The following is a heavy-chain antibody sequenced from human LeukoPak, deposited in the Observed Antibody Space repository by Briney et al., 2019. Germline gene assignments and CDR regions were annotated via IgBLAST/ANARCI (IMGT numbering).Heavy chain of an antibody. J-gene: IGHJ4*02. D-gene: IGHD2-21*02. CDR1: GFTVSSNY. CDR2: IYSGGST. CDR3: ARTIEGGDCLY. Sequence: GGSLRLSCAASGFTVSSNYMSWVRQAPGKGLEWVSVIYSGGSTYYADSVKGRFTISRDNSKNTLYLQMNSLRAEDTAVYYCARTIEGGDCLYWGQGTLVTVSS. V-gene: IGHV3-53*01.